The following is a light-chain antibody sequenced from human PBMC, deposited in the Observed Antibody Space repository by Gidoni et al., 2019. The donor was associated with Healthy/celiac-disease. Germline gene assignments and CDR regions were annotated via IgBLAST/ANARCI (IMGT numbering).Light chain of an antibody. J-gene: IGKJ4*01. CDR3: QHFGN. V-gene: IGKV3-20*01. CDR2: GAS. CDR1: QSISSSQ. Sequence: EIVLTQSPGTLSLSPGQSATLSCRASQSISSSQLAWYQQKPGQAPRPRMYGASSRATGIPDRFSGSESGTDFTLTISRLEPEDFAVYYCQHFGNFGGGTKVE.